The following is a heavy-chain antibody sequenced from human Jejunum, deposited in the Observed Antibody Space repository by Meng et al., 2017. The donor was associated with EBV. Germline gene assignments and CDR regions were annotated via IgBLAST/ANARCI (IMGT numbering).Heavy chain of an antibody. J-gene: IGHJ4*02. CDR1: GDSIDSRNW. D-gene: IGHD2-21*02. Sequence: QVQRRGWGPGRVRPSGTLSLTCAVLGDSIDSRNWWSWVRQSPERGLEWIGEIYYSGSTNYNPSLKSRVTILVDRSENHFSLHLSSVTAADTAVYYCVRGGDYCLVYWGQGTLVTVSS. CDR3: VRGGDYCLVY. CDR2: IYYSGST. V-gene: IGHV4-4*02.